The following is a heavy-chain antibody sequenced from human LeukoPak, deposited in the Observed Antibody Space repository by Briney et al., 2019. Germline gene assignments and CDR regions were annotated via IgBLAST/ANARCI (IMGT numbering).Heavy chain of an antibody. CDR1: GYTFTGYY. CDR3: AREIVGATPSFDY. D-gene: IGHD1-26*01. CDR2: INPNSGGT. Sequence: ASVNVSCKASGYTFTGYYMHWVRQAPGQGLEWMGWINPNSGGTNYAQKFQGRVTMTRDTSISTAYMELSRLRSDDTAVYYCAREIVGATPSFDYWGQGTLVTVSS. J-gene: IGHJ4*02. V-gene: IGHV1-2*02.